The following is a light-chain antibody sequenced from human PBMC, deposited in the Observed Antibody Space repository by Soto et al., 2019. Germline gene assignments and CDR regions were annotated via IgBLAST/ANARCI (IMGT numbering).Light chain of an antibody. CDR2: KVS. Sequence: DVVMTQSPLSLPVTLGQPASISCRSSQSLVYSDGNTYLNWFQQRPGQSPRRLIYKVSNRDSGVPDRLSGSGSGTDFILKISRVEAEDVGVYYCMQGTHWPRYTFGQGTKLEIK. J-gene: IGKJ2*01. V-gene: IGKV2-30*01. CDR1: QSLVYSDGNTY. CDR3: MQGTHWPRYT.